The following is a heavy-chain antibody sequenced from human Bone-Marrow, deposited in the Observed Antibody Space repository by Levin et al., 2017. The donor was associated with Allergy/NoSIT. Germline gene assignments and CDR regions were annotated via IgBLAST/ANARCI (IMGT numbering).Heavy chain of an antibody. J-gene: IGHJ3*02. Sequence: PGGSLRLSCAASGFTFSSYAMSWVRQAPGKGLEWVSAISGSGGSTYYADSVKGRFTISRDNSKNTLYLQMNSLRAEDTAVYYCAKSPDRPPGGCSGGSCYRDAGWIPHLLYAFDIWGQGTMVTVSS. CDR2: ISGSGGST. V-gene: IGHV3-23*01. D-gene: IGHD2-15*01. CDR3: AKSPDRPPGGCSGGSCYRDAGWIPHLLYAFDI. CDR1: GFTFSSYA.